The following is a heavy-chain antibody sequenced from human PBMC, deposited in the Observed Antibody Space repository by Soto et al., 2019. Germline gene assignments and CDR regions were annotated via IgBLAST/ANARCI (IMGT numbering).Heavy chain of an antibody. Sequence: PSETLSLTCSVSGGSISSGDYYWNWIRHPPGQGLEWIGYIYHSGSTYYNPSLKSRVTISVDRSKNQFSLKLSSVTAADTAVYYCARDGSGISFDWFDPWCQGTLVTVST. CDR2: IYHSGST. D-gene: IGHD3-10*01. V-gene: IGHV4-30-2*01. J-gene: IGHJ5*02. CDR1: GGSISSGDYY. CDR3: ARDGSGISFDWFDP.